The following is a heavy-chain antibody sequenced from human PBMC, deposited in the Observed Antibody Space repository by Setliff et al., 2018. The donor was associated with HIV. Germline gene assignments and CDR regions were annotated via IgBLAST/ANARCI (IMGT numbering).Heavy chain of an antibody. CDR3: ARGTVGATFLHNDY. Sequence: GGSLRLSCAASGFTVSSNYMSWVRQAPGKGLEWVSSISSSSYIYYADSVKGRFTISRDNAKISLFLQMNSLRAEDTAVYYCARGTVGATFLHNDYWGQGTLVTVSS. V-gene: IGHV3-21*01. CDR1: GFTVSSNY. J-gene: IGHJ4*02. CDR2: ISSSSYI. D-gene: IGHD1-26*01.